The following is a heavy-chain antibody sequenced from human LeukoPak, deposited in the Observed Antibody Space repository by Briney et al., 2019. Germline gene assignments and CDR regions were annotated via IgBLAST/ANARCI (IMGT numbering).Heavy chain of an antibody. Sequence: QPGRSLRLSCAASGFTFSSYGMHWVRQAPGKGLEWVAVIWYDGSNKYYADSVKGRFTISRDNSKNTLYLQMNSLRAEDTALYYCAKDRGYDRYYFDYWGQGTLVTVSS. V-gene: IGHV3-33*06. J-gene: IGHJ4*02. D-gene: IGHD3-10*01. CDR2: IWYDGSNK. CDR3: AKDRGYDRYYFDY. CDR1: GFTFSSYG.